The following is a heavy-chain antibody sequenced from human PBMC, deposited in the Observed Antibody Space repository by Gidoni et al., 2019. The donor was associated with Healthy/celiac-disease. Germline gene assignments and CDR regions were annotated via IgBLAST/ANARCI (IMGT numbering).Heavy chain of an antibody. D-gene: IGHD1-26*01. CDR2: ISGSGCST. V-gene: IGHV3-23*01. CDR3: AKDLVQVGALSYYFDY. CDR1: GFTFSSSA. J-gene: IGHJ4*02. Sequence: EVQLLESGGGLVQPGGSLRLFCSASGFTFSSSAMSWVRQAPGKGLEWVSAISGSGCSTYYADSVKGRFTISRDNSKNTLYLQMNSLRAEDTAVYYCAKDLVQVGALSYYFDYWGQGTLVTVSS.